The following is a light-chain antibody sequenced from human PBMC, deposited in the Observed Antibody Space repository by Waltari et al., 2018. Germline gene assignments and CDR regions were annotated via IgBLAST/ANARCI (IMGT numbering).Light chain of an antibody. V-gene: IGKV1-5*03. CDR3: QQCNSYLLT. CDR1: QSIGSS. Sequence: DIQMTQSPPTLSASVGDRVTITCRASQSIGSSLAWYQQKPGKAPKVVIYEASSLESGGTSRFSGSGSGTEFTLTISSLQPDDFATYYCQQCNSYLLTFGGGTKVEIK. CDR2: EAS. J-gene: IGKJ4*01.